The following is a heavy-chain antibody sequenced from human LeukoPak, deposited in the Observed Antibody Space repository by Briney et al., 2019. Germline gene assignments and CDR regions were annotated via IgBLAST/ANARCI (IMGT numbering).Heavy chain of an antibody. CDR3: ARGRVTIFGVVIPRGRAFDI. CDR1: GGSFSGYY. CDR2: INHSGST. D-gene: IGHD3-3*01. Sequence: SETLSLTCAVYGGSFSGYYWSWIRQPPGKGLEWIGEINHSGSTNYNPSLKSRVTISVDTSKNQFSLKLSSVTAADTAVYYCARGRVTIFGVVIPRGRAFDIWGQGTMVTASS. V-gene: IGHV4-34*01. J-gene: IGHJ3*02.